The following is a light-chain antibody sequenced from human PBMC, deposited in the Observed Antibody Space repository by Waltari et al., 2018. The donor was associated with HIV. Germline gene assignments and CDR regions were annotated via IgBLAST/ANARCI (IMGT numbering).Light chain of an antibody. Sequence: DIQVTQSPSFLSASVGDRVTITCRASQGISSYLAWYQQKPGKAPKLLIFAASALQSGVPSRFSGSGSGTEFTLTIRSLQPEDFATYYCQQLTSYPYTFGQVTRLEI. CDR3: QQLTSYPYT. CDR1: QGISSY. V-gene: IGKV1-9*01. CDR2: AAS. J-gene: IGKJ2*01.